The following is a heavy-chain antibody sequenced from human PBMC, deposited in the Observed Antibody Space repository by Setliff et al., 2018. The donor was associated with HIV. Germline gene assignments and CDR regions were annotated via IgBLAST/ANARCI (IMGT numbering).Heavy chain of an antibody. Sequence: GGSLRLSCAVSGFTFISYGMYWVRQAPGKGLEWVAFIQYDGSYRYYVDSVKGRFTISRDNSKNTMFLQMNSLRVEDTAIYYCAKMHTAMDPDTFDIWGQGTMVTVSS. J-gene: IGHJ3*02. CDR2: IQYDGSYR. D-gene: IGHD5-18*01. V-gene: IGHV3-30*02. CDR1: GFTFISYG. CDR3: AKMHTAMDPDTFDI.